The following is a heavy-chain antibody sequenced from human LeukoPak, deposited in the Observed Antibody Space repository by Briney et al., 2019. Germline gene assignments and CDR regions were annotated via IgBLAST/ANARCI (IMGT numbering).Heavy chain of an antibody. CDR1: GFTFSSYA. V-gene: IGHV3-64*01. Sequence: RPGGSLRLSCAASGFTFSSYAMQWVRQAPGKGLEYVSAISSNGGSTYYANSVKGRFTISRDNSKNTLYLQMGSLRAEDMAVYYCARGGRITIFGVATRGAFDIWGQGTMVTVSS. CDR3: ARGGRITIFGVATRGAFDI. D-gene: IGHD3-3*01. CDR2: ISSNGGST. J-gene: IGHJ3*02.